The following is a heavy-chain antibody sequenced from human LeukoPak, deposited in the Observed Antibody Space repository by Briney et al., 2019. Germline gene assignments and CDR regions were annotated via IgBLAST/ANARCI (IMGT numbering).Heavy chain of an antibody. V-gene: IGHV3-53*01. CDR2: IYSGGST. Sequence: GGSLRLSCTASGFTVSSNYMSWVRQAPGQGLEWVSVIYSGGSTYYADSVKGRFTISRDNSENTLYLQMNSLRAEDAAVYYCARSDCGGGRCYYFDYWGQGTLVTVSS. D-gene: IGHD2-15*01. CDR3: ARSDCGGGRCYYFDY. CDR1: GFTVSSNY. J-gene: IGHJ4*02.